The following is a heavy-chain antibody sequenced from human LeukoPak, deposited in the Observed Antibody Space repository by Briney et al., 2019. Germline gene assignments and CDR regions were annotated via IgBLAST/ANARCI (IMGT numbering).Heavy chain of an antibody. CDR1: GYTFTGYY. Sequence: GASLRVSFKASGYTFTGYYRHWVRQAPGQGLERIGRINPNSGGTNYAQKFQGRVTMTRDTSISTAYMELSRLRSDDTAVYYCARVRIAVAGKYYFDYWGQGTLVTVSS. V-gene: IGHV1-2*06. CDR3: ARVRIAVAGKYYFDY. D-gene: IGHD6-19*01. J-gene: IGHJ4*02. CDR2: INPNSGGT.